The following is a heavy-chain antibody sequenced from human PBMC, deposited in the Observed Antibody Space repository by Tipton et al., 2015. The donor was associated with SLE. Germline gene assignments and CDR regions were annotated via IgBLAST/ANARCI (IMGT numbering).Heavy chain of an antibody. D-gene: IGHD3-16*02. Sequence: QSGPEVKKPGASVKVSCKASGYTFTGYYMHWVRQAPGQGLEWMGRLNPNSGDTDYAQKFQGRVTMTRDTSISTANMELSRLRSDDTAVYYCARGVMITFGGVIVVYGMDVWGQGTTVTVSS. CDR2: LNPNSGDT. V-gene: IGHV1-2*06. J-gene: IGHJ6*02. CDR3: ARGVMITFGGVIVVYGMDV. CDR1: GYTFTGYY.